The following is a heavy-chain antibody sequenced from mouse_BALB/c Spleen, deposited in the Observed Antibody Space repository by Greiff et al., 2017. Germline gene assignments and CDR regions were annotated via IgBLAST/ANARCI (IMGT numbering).Heavy chain of an antibody. J-gene: IGHJ4*01. CDR3: ARDIRYAMDY. CDR1: GYTFTSYY. V-gene: IGHV1S56*01. CDR2: IYPGNVNT. Sequence: VKLQQSGPELVKPGASVRISCKASGYTFTSYYIHWVKQRPGQGLEWIGWIYPGNVNTKYNEKFKGKATLTADKSSSTAYMQLSSLTSEDSAVYFCARDIRYAMDYWGQGTSVTVSS.